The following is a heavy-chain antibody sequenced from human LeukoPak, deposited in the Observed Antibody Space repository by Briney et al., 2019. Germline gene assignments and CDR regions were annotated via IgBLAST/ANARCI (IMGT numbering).Heavy chain of an antibody. CDR3: SKRGPNTGWHFFDH. Sequence: GGSLRLSCAVSGSTFSNYAMSWVRQTPARGLEWVSSINEVGDDTDYVDSVRGRFTVSRDNSKNTLYLQLNSLRAEDTALYCCSKRGPNTGWHFFDHWGPGTLVTVS. CDR1: GSTFSNYA. J-gene: IGHJ5*02. CDR2: INEVGDDT. D-gene: IGHD6-19*01. V-gene: IGHV3-23*01.